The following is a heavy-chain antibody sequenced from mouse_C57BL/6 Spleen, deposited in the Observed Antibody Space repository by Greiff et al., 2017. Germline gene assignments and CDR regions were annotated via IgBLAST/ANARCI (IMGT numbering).Heavy chain of an antibody. J-gene: IGHJ1*03. V-gene: IGHV1-15*01. D-gene: IGHD2-10*02. CDR3: TRSGYEWYFDV. Sequence: QVQLQQSGAELVRPGASVTLSCKASGYTFTDYEMHWVKQTPVHGLEWIGAIDPATGGTAYNQKFKGKAILTADKSSSTAYMELRSLTSEDSAVYYCTRSGYEWYFDVWGTGTTVTVSS. CDR1: GYTFTDYE. CDR2: IDPATGGT.